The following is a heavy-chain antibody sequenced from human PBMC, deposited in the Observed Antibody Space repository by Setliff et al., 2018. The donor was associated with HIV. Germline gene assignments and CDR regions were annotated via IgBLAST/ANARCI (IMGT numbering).Heavy chain of an antibody. V-gene: IGHV4-39*01. J-gene: IGHJ6*03. CDR1: GDSISTGSYH. D-gene: IGHD3-3*01. CDR3: ARHVHWSGPYYYNYYYIDV. CDR2: IYYSGST. Sequence: SQTLSLTCNVSGDSISTGSYHWGWIRQPPGKGLEWIGSIYYSGSTAYNWSLKSRVTISVDSSKSQFSLRLRSVTAADTAVYYCARHVHWSGPYYYNYYYIDVWGQGATVTVSS.